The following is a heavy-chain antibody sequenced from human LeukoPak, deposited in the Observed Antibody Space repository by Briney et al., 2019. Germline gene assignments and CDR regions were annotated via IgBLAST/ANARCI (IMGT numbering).Heavy chain of an antibody. CDR3: ARDPDMTGGY. Sequence: PSETLSLTCAVYGGSFSGYYWSWIRQPPGKGLEWIGEINHSGSTNYNPSLKSRVTISVDTSKNQFSLKLSSVTAADTAVYYCARDPDMTGGYWGQETLVTVSS. J-gene: IGHJ4*02. CDR1: GGSFSGYY. D-gene: IGHD4-23*01. V-gene: IGHV4-34*01. CDR2: INHSGST.